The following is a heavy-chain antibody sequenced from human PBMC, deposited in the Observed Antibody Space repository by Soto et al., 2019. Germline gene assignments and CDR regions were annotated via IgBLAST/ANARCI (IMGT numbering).Heavy chain of an antibody. CDR1: GYTFSNYD. Sequence: QVQLVQSGAEVKKPGASVKVSCKASGYTFSNYDINWVRQATGQGLEWMRWMSPNSGRTGYAQKFQGRVTMTRNTSSSTAYMELSSLRSEDTAVYYCARGKRYTNDYWGQGTLVTVSS. V-gene: IGHV1-8*01. D-gene: IGHD2-2*02. CDR2: MSPNSGRT. CDR3: ARGKRYTNDY. J-gene: IGHJ4*02.